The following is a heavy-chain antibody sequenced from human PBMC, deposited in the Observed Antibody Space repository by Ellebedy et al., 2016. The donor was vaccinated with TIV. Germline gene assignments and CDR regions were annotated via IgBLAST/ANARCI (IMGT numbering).Heavy chain of an antibody. Sequence: GGSLRLSXAASGFSIRTYAMHWARQAPGKGLEWVAGITYDGRNKYYTDSVKGRLTISRDNSKNTFYLEMSSLTVEDTAVYYCARENDAFDIWGQGTMVTVSS. J-gene: IGHJ3*02. CDR3: ARENDAFDI. CDR2: ITYDGRNK. CDR1: GFSIRTYA. V-gene: IGHV3-30*04.